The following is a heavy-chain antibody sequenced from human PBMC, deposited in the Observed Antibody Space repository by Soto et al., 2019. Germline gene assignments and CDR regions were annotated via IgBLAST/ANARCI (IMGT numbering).Heavy chain of an antibody. CDR3: ARGSGIAAAGQFDY. D-gene: IGHD6-13*01. J-gene: IGHJ4*02. CDR2: IIPICGTA. Sequence: QVQLVQSGAEVKKPGSSVKVSCKASGGTFSSYAISWVRQAPGQGLEWMGGIIPICGTANYAQKFQGRVTITADESTRTAYMELSSLRSEDTAVYYCARGSGIAAAGQFDYWGQGTLVTFSS. V-gene: IGHV1-69*01. CDR1: GGTFSSYA.